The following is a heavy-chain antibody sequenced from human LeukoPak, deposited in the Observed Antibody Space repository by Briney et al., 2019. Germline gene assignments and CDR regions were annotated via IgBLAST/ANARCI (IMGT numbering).Heavy chain of an antibody. CDR2: ISTSSSYI. Sequence: GGSLRLSCAASAFTFSTYSMTWVRQAPGKGLEWVSSISTSSSYIYYADSMKGRFTISRDNAKNSLYLQMNSLRAEDTAVYYCAREQSYYASGSYYNVLDYWGQGTLVTVSS. D-gene: IGHD3-10*01. V-gene: IGHV3-21*01. J-gene: IGHJ4*02. CDR1: AFTFSTYS. CDR3: AREQSYYASGSYYNVLDY.